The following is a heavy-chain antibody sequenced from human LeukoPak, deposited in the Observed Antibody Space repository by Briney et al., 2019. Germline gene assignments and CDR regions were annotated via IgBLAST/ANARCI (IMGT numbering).Heavy chain of an antibody. CDR2: FDPEDGET. V-gene: IGHV1-24*01. J-gene: IGHJ3*02. D-gene: IGHD6-13*01. CDR3: ATIYSSSWYWDAFDI. Sequence: ASVKVSCKVSGYTLTKLSMHWVRQAPGKGLEWMGGFDPEDGETIYAQKFQGRVTMTEDTSTDTAYMELSSLRSEDTAVYYCATIYSSSWYWDAFDIWGQGTMVTVSS. CDR1: GYTLTKLS.